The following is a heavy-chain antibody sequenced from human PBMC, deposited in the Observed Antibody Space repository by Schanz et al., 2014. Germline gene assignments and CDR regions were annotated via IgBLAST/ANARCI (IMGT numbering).Heavy chain of an antibody. V-gene: IGHV3-23*01. CDR1: GFTFSTHA. D-gene: IGHD5-12*01. CDR2: ISGDHRNT. Sequence: EMQLLESGGGLIQPGGSLRLSCAASGFTFSTHAMSWVRQAPGKGLEWVSSISGDHRNTFYADSVKGRFTISRDNAKNTLYLQRNTLRAEDTAVYYCARKVVATIGGYYDNWGQGTLVTVSS. CDR3: ARKVVATIGGYYDN. J-gene: IGHJ4*02.